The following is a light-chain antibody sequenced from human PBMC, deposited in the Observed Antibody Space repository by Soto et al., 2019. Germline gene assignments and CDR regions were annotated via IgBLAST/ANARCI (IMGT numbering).Light chain of an antibody. CDR1: SSDVGGYNY. J-gene: IGLJ1*01. V-gene: IGLV2-11*01. Sequence: QSALTQARAVSGCPGQSVTISCTGTSSDVGGYNYVSWYQQHPGKAPKLMIYDVSQRPSGVPDRFSGSKSGNTASLTISGLQSEDEADYYCRSYAGSYTYVFGTGTKVTVL. CDR3: RSYAGSYTYV. CDR2: DVS.